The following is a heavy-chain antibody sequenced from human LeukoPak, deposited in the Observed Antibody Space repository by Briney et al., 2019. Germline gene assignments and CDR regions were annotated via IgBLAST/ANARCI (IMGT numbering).Heavy chain of an antibody. CDR3: ARHSSMTTAVFDY. J-gene: IGHJ4*02. D-gene: IGHD4-23*01. CDR2: IYYSGST. V-gene: IGHV4-39*01. CDR1: GGSISSSNYY. Sequence: SETLSLTCTVSGGSISSSNYYWGWIRQPPGKGLEWIGSIYYSGSTYYNPSLKSRVTTSVDTSKRQFSLKLNSVTAADTAVYYCARHSSMTTAVFDYWGQGTLVTVSS.